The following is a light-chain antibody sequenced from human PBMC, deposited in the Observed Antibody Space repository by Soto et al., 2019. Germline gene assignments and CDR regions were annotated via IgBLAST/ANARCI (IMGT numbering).Light chain of an antibody. CDR3: QQFSSYPLT. CDR2: DAS. V-gene: IGKV3-20*01. CDR1: QTVRNNY. Sequence: FVLTHAPGTLSCSPGERAALSCRGSQTVRNNYLAWYQQKPGQAPRLLIYDASSRATGIPDRFSGGGSGTGFTLTISRLEPEDFAVYYCQQFSSYPLTFGGGTKVDIK. J-gene: IGKJ4*01.